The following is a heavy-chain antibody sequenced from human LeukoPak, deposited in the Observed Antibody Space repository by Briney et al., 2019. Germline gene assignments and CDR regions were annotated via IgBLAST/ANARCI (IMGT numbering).Heavy chain of an antibody. CDR1: GYSISSGYY. D-gene: IGHD2-2*02. CDR3: ARLGGYCSSTSCYRNYYYYMDV. J-gene: IGHJ6*03. CDR2: IYHTEAT. Sequence: PSETLSLTCTVSGYSISSGYYWGWIRQPPGKGLEWIGSIYHTEATFFNPSLKSRVTILVDKSKNQFSLKLSSVTAADTAVYYCARLGGYCSSTSCYRNYYYYMDVWGKGTTVTVSS. V-gene: IGHV4-38-2*02.